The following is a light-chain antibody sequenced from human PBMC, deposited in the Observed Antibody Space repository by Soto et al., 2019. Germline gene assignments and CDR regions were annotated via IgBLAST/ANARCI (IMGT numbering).Light chain of an antibody. Sequence: DIQVTQSPSTLSAFVGDRVTMTCRASQSISSWLAWYQQNPGKAPKLLIYQASSLETGVPSRFSGSGSGTEFTLTISSLQPDDVATYSCQQYRSYPWTFGQGTKVEIK. J-gene: IGKJ1*01. CDR1: QSISSW. V-gene: IGKV1-5*03. CDR2: QAS. CDR3: QQYRSYPWT.